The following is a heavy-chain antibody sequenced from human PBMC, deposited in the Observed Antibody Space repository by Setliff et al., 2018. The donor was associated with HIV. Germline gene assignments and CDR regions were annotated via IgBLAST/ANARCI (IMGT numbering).Heavy chain of an antibody. V-gene: IGHV7-4-1*02. CDR1: GYTFTNYA. D-gene: IGHD3-10*01. CDR3: ARDIGSRGGAFDM. J-gene: IGHJ3*02. CDR2: IDTNTGNP. Sequence: ASVKVSCKASGYTFTNYAMNWLRQAPGQGLEWMGWIDTNTGNPTYAQGSTGRFVFSLDTSVSTAFLQITSLKAEDTAVYYCARDIGSRGGAFDMWGQGTRVTVSS.